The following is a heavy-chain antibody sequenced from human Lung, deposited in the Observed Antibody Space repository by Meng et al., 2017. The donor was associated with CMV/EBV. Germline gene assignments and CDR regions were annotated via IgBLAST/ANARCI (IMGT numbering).Heavy chain of an antibody. CDR2: ISYDGSNK. Sequence: QVRLVESGGGGVQPGRSLRLSCAASGFTFSSYAMHWVRQAPGKGLEWVAVISYDGSNKYYADSVKGRFTISRDNSKNTLYLQMNSLRAEDTAVYYCAHGGGDCWGQGTLVTVSS. D-gene: IGHD2-15*01. V-gene: IGHV3-30-3*01. J-gene: IGHJ4*02. CDR3: AHGGGDC. CDR1: GFTFSSYA.